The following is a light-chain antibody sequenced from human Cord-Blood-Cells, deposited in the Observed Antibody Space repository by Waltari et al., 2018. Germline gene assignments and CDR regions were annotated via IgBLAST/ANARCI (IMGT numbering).Light chain of an antibody. CDR1: RSDVGGYNY. CDR3: SSYTSSSTVV. CDR2: DVS. J-gene: IGLJ2*01. Sequence: QSALTQPASVSGSPGHSLTLSCTGTRSDVGGYNYVSWYQQPPGKAPKLMIYDVSNRPSGVSNRFSGSKSGNTASLTISGLQAEDEADYYCSSYTSSSTVVFGGGTKLTVL. V-gene: IGLV2-14*01.